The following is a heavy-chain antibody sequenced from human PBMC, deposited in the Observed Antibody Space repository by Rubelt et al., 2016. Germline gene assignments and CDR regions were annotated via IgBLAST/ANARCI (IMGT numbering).Heavy chain of an antibody. Sequence: QVQLVQSGAEVKKPGASVKVSCKASGYTFTSYGTSWVRQAPGQGLEWMGWISAYNGNTNYARKLQGRVTLTADTSTKTAYMELRSLRSDDTAAYFCGRMGAYIHGFDIWGQGTMVTVSS. J-gene: IGHJ3*02. CDR2: ISAYNGNT. CDR3: GRMGAYIHGFDI. D-gene: IGHD3-16*01. V-gene: IGHV1-18*01. CDR1: GYTFTSYG.